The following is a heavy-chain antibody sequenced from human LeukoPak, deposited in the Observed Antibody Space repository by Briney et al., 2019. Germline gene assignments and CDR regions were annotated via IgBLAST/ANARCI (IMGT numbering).Heavy chain of an antibody. Sequence: KSSETLSLTCTVSGGFISTHYWSWIRQPPGKGLEWIGFISYSGSTYHNPSLKSRVTMSVDTSKNQFSLNLRSVTAADTAVYYCARDRYSYGFWGQGILVTVSS. V-gene: IGHV4-59*11. CDR3: ARDRYSYGF. J-gene: IGHJ4*02. CDR2: ISYSGST. CDR1: GGFISTHY. D-gene: IGHD5-18*01.